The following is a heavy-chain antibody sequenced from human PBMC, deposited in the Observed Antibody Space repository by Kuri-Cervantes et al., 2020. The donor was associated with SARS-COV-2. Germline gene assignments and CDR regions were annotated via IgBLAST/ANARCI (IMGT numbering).Heavy chain of an antibody. CDR3: ASSIYCSSTSCYTYGHFDY. Sequence: SETLSLTCTVSGGSISSSSYYWGWIRQPPGKGLERIGSIYYSGSTYYNLSLTSRVTIYVDTSKNQFSLKLSSVTAADTAVYYCASSIYCSSTSCYTYGHFDYWGQGTLVTVSS. D-gene: IGHD2-2*02. CDR2: IYYSGST. J-gene: IGHJ4*02. CDR1: GGSISSSSYY. V-gene: IGHV4-39*01.